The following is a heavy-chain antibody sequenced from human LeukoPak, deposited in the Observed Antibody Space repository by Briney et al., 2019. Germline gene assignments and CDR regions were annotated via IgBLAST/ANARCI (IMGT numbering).Heavy chain of an antibody. CDR2: ISYDGSIK. CDR3: ARDRSTKYSCDY. V-gene: IGHV3-30-3*01. Sequence: GSLRLSCAASGFTFSSHAMYWVRQAPGKGLEWVAFISYDGSIKYYADSVKGRFTISRDNSKNTLYLQMSSLRTEDTAVYYCARDRSTKYSCDYWGQGTLVSVSS. CDR1: GFTFSSHA. D-gene: IGHD2-2*01. J-gene: IGHJ4*02.